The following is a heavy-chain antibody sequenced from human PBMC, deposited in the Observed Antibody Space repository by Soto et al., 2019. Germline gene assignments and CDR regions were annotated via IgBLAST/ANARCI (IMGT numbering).Heavy chain of an antibody. J-gene: IGHJ6*02. Sequence: PGGSLRLSCAASGFTFSSYGMHWVRQAPGKGLEWVAVIWYDGSNKYYADSVKGRFTISRDNSKNTLYLQMNSLRAEDTAVYYCARDRGIYCSSTSCYADYYYYYGMDVWGQGTTVTVSS. CDR1: GFTFSSYG. CDR3: ARDRGIYCSSTSCYADYYYYYGMDV. D-gene: IGHD2-2*01. V-gene: IGHV3-33*01. CDR2: IWYDGSNK.